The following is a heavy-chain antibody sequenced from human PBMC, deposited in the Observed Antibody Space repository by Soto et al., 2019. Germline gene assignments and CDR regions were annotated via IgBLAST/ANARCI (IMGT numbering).Heavy chain of an antibody. CDR3: ARGGGVGVAGSAAFDM. CDR2: INPATGAA. D-gene: IGHD3-3*01. V-gene: IGHV1-2*02. Sequence: QLHLVQSGAVVKKPGASVTVSCSASGYPVTAYYMHWVRQAPGRGLEWMGGINPATGAAKYTQTFQGRVTRTREPSTSTVFMELSGLTSEDPAVFFCARGGGVGVAGSAAFDMWGQGTLVTVSS. J-gene: IGHJ3*02. CDR1: GYPVTAYY.